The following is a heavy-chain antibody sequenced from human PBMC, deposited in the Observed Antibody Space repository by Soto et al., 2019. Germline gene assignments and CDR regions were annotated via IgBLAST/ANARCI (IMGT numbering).Heavy chain of an antibody. D-gene: IGHD3-10*01. CDR1: GFTFSSYG. CDR3: ARDLKNYNTGSPGMDV. J-gene: IGHJ6*02. CDR2: IWYDGSNK. V-gene: IGHV3-33*01. Sequence: GGSLRLSCAASGFTFSSYGMHWVRQAPGKGLEWVAVIWYDGSNKFYADSVKGRFTISRDNSKNTLYLQMNSLRAEDTAVYYCARDLKNYNTGSPGMDVWGQGTTVTVSS.